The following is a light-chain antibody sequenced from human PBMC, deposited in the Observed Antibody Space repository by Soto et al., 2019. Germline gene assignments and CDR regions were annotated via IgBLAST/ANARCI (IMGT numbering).Light chain of an antibody. Sequence: EIAMTQSPPTLCVFPGEGATVYCRASQTVSSNLAWYQQKPGQAPRLLIYGASTRATGIPARFSGSGSGTEFTLTLSSLQSEDFAVYYCQQYNNWPSLFGPGTKVDIK. CDR3: QQYNNWPSL. V-gene: IGKV3-15*01. J-gene: IGKJ3*01. CDR2: GAS. CDR1: QTVSSN.